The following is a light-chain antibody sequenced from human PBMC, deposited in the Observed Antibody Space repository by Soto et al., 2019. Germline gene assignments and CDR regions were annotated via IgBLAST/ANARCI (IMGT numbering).Light chain of an antibody. CDR1: NSNIGFYNF. CDR2: DVN. V-gene: IGLV2-11*01. Sequence: QSALTQPRSVSGSPGQSVTISCTGTNSNIGFYNFVSWYQQHPDKAPHLVIYDVNKRPSGVPDRFSGSKSGNTASLTISELQADDEADYYCCSYAGTYTYVFGIGTKVTVL. J-gene: IGLJ1*01. CDR3: CSYAGTYTYV.